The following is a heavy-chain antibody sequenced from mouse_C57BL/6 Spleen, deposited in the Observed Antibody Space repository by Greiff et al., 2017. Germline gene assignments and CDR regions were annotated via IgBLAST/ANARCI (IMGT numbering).Heavy chain of an antibody. J-gene: IGHJ3*01. CDR2: INPSTGGT. V-gene: IGHV1-42*01. D-gene: IGHD3-2*02. CDR1: GYSFTGYY. CDR3: ARGASSGYGFAY. Sequence: QLQQSGPELVKPGASVKISCKASGYSFTGYYMNWVKQSPEKSLEWIGEINPSTGGTTYNQKFKAKATLTVDKSSSTAYMQLKSLTSEDSAVYYCARGASSGYGFAYWGQGTLVTVSA.